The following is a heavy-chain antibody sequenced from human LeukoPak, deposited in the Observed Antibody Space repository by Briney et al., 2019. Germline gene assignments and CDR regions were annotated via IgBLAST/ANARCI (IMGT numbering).Heavy chain of an antibody. CDR3: ARDLWFGELWGSYYYYGMDV. CDR2: INHSGST. D-gene: IGHD3-10*01. J-gene: IGHJ6*02. Sequence: SETLSLTCAVYGGSFSGYYWSWIRQPPGKGLEWIGVINHSGSTNYNPSLKSRVTISVDTSKNQSSLKLSFVTAADTAVYYCARDLWFGELWGSYYYYGMDVWGQGTTVTVSS. V-gene: IGHV4-34*01. CDR1: GGSFSGYY.